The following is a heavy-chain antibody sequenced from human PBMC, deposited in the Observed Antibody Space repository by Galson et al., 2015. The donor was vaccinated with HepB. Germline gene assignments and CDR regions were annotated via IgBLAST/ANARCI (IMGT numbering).Heavy chain of an antibody. CDR3: AREQYSSSSHWFDP. V-gene: IGHV6-1*01. CDR2: TYYRSKWYN. CDR1: GDSVSSNSAA. Sequence: CAISGDSVSSNSAAWNWIRQSPSRGLEWLGRTYYRSKWYNDYAVSVKSRITINPDTSKNQFSLQLNSVTPEDTAVYYCAREQYSSSSHWFDPWGQGTLVTVSS. J-gene: IGHJ5*02. D-gene: IGHD6-6*01.